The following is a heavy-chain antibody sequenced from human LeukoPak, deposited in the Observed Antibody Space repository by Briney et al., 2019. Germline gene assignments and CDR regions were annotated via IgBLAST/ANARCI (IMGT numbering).Heavy chain of an antibody. CDR2: INPNSGGT. CDR1: GYTFTGYY. Sequence: GASVKVSCKASGYTFTGYYMHWVRQAPGQGLEWMGWINPNSGGTNCAQKFQGRVTMTRDTSISTAYMELSRLRSDDTAVYYCARGLDYGDKAYWGQGTLVTVSS. V-gene: IGHV1-2*02. D-gene: IGHD4-17*01. CDR3: ARGLDYGDKAY. J-gene: IGHJ4*02.